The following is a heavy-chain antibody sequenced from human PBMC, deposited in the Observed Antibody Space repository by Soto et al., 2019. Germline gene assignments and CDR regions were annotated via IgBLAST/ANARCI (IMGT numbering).Heavy chain of an antibody. J-gene: IGHJ4*02. D-gene: IGHD1-26*01. V-gene: IGHV1-69*13. CDR1: GGTFSSYA. Sequence: SVKVSCKASGGTFSSYAISWVRQAPGQGLEWMGGIIPIFGTANYAQKFQGRVTITADESTSTAYMVLSSLISEDTAVYYCAGDSGSHQLYYLDYWGQGTLVTVSS. CDR3: AGDSGSHQLYYLDY. CDR2: IIPIFGTA.